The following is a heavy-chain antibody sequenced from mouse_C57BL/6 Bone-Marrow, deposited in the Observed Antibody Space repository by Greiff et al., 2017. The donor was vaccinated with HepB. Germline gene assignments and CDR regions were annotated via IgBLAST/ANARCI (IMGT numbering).Heavy chain of an antibody. V-gene: IGHV5-6*01. D-gene: IGHD2-5*01. J-gene: IGHJ3*01. CDR3: ARRYSNYSAWFAY. Sequence: EVHLVESGGDLVKPGGSLKLSCAASGFTFSSYGMSWVRQTPDKRLEWVATISSGGSYTYYPDSVKGRFTISRDNAKNTLYLQMSSLKSEDTAMYYCARRYSNYSAWFAYWGQGTLVTVSA. CDR2: ISSGGSYT. CDR1: GFTFSSYG.